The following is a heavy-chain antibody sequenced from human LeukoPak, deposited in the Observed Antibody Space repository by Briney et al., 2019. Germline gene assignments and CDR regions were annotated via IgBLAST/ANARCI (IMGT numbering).Heavy chain of an antibody. Sequence: ASVKVSCKASGYTFTSYYMHWVRQAPGQGLEWMGIINPSGGSTSYAQKFQGRVTMTRDTSTSTVYMELSRLRSDDTAVYYCARDDKTYYYDSSGYYPYWYWGQGTLVTVSS. J-gene: IGHJ4*02. CDR1: GYTFTSYY. CDR2: INPSGGST. CDR3: ARDDKTYYYDSSGYYPYWY. D-gene: IGHD3-22*01. V-gene: IGHV1-46*01.